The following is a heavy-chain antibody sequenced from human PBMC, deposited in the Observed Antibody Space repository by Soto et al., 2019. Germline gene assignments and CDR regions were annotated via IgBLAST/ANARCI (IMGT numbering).Heavy chain of an antibody. D-gene: IGHD2-2*03. CDR3: ARSPFYGLKGYLGY. V-gene: IGHV4-30-2*01. Sequence: QLQLQESGSGLVKPSQTLSLNCAVSGVSISDGGYSWRWIRQPPGKGLEWIGYTHVSGDTYYNPSSPGPVHPSGEQVRNQFSPNLRANAAADTAVYFCARSPFYGLKGYLGYWGQGTLVSVSS. J-gene: IGHJ4*02. CDR1: GVSISDGGYS. CDR2: THVSGDT.